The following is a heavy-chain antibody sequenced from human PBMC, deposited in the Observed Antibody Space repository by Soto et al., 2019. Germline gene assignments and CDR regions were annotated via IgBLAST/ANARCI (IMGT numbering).Heavy chain of an antibody. D-gene: IGHD5-18*01. V-gene: IGHV4-39*01. CDR1: GGSISSSIYY. CDR3: ARHVGGYSSFFRY. Sequence: SETLSLTCTVSGGSISSSIYYWGWIRQPPGKGLEWIGSIYYSGSTYYNPSLKSRVTISVDTSKNQFSLKLSSVTAADTAVYYCARHVGGYSSFFRYWGQGTLVTVSS. CDR2: IYYSGST. J-gene: IGHJ4*02.